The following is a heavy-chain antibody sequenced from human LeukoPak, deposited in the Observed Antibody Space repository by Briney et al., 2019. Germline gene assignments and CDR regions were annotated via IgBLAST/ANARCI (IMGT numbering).Heavy chain of an antibody. V-gene: IGHV6-1*01. J-gene: IGHJ1*01. CDR3: ARGPGYFQH. CDR1: EDIVSGNSAA. CDR2: PYFRCKLFS. Sequence: SGPTLVNPSQTLSLTCAFSEDIVSGNSAAWNWIRQSPSRGLEWLGRPYFRCKLFSRYAVSVKSRITINTDTSKNQFSLQLNTVTPDDTAVYYCARGPGYFQHWGQGTLVTVSS.